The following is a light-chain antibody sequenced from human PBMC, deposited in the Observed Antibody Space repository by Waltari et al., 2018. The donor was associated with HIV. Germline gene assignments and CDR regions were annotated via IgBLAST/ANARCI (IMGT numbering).Light chain of an antibody. CDR2: ANN. Sequence: QSVLTQPPSASGTPGQRVTISCSGSSSKIGSNTVNWYQQLPGTAPKLLVYANNQRPSGVPDRFSGSRSGTSASLAISWLQSEDEADYYCATWDDSLNGVIFGGGTTLTVL. CDR1: SSKIGSNT. V-gene: IGLV1-44*01. J-gene: IGLJ2*01. CDR3: ATWDDSLNGVI.